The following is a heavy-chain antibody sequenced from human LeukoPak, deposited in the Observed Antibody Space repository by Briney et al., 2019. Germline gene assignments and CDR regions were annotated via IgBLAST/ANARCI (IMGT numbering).Heavy chain of an antibody. J-gene: IGHJ3*02. CDR1: GGTFSSYA. Sequence: SVKVSCKASGGTFSSYAISWVRQAPGQGLEWMGGIIPIFGTANYAQKFQGRVTITADKSTSTAYMELSSLRSEDTAVYYCARIVGYVGAFDIWGQGTMVTVSS. CDR3: ARIVGYVGAFDI. D-gene: IGHD2-21*01. V-gene: IGHV1-69*06. CDR2: IIPIFGTA.